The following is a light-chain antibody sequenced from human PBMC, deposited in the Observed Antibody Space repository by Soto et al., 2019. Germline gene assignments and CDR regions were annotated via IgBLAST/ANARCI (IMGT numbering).Light chain of an antibody. J-gene: IGLJ2*01. V-gene: IGLV1-47*01. CDR3: AAWDDSLSGHVV. CDR2: RNN. CDR1: SSNIGSNY. Sequence: QSVLTQPPSASGTPGQRVTISCSGSSSNIGSNYVYWYQQLPGTAPKLLIYRNNQRPSGVPDRFPGSKSGTSASLAISGLRSEDEDDYYCAAWDDSLSGHVVFGGGTKLTVL.